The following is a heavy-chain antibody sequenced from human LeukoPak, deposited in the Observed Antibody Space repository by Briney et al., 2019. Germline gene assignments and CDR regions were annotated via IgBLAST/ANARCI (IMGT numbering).Heavy chain of an antibody. V-gene: IGHV4-34*01. Sequence: SETLSLTCAVYGGSFSGYYWSWIRQPPGKGLEWIGEINHNGSTNYNPSLKSRVTISVDTSKNQFSPKLSSVTAADTAVYYCARVIRGEARSYGSGSYLFPLDYWGQGTLVTVSS. CDR1: GGSFSGYY. CDR2: INHNGST. J-gene: IGHJ4*02. CDR3: ARVIRGEARSYGSGSYLFPLDY. D-gene: IGHD3-10*01.